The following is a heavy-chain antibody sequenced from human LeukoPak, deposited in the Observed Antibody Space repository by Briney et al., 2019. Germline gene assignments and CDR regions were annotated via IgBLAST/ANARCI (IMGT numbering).Heavy chain of an antibody. D-gene: IGHD1-7*01. Sequence: ASVKVSCKASGYTFTSYDINWVRQATGQGLEWMGWMNPNSGNTGYAQKFQGRVTMTRNTSISTAYMELSSLRSEDRAVYYCARAPSITGTTPPGYWGQGTLVTVSS. CDR1: GYTFTSYD. J-gene: IGHJ4*02. V-gene: IGHV1-8*01. CDR2: MNPNSGNT. CDR3: ARAPSITGTTPPGY.